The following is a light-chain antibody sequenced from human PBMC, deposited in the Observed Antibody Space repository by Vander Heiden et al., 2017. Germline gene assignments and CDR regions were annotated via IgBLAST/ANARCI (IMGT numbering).Light chain of an antibody. CDR3: SSYTSSSV. CDR2: EVS. Sequence: QSALTQPPPVSVSPGQSVTISSTGTRSDVGSYNCVSWYQHTPGTAPKLMIYEVSNRPSVVPDRFSGSKSGNTASLTISGLQAEDEADYYCSSYTSSSVFGTGTKVTVL. J-gene: IGLJ1*01. CDR1: RSDVGSYNC. V-gene: IGLV2-18*02.